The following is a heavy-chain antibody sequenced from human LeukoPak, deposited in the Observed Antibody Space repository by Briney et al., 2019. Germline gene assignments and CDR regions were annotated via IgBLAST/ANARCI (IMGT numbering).Heavy chain of an antibody. J-gene: IGHJ5*02. CDR2: IYPGDSDT. Sequence: GESLKISCKGSGYSFTSYWIGWVRQMPGKGLEWMGIIYPGDSDTRYSLSFQGQVTISADKSISTAYLQWSSLKASDTAMYYCARTYTYYDILTGYYHNWFDPWGQGTLVTVSS. CDR1: GYSFTSYW. CDR3: ARTYTYYDILTGYYHNWFDP. V-gene: IGHV5-51*01. D-gene: IGHD3-9*01.